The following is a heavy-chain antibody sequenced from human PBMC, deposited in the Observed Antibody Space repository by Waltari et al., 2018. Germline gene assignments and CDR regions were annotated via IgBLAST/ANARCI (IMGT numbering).Heavy chain of an antibody. V-gene: IGHV3-53*02. J-gene: IGHJ3*02. CDR2: IYSGGRT. Sequence: EVQLVETGGGLIQPGGSLRLSCAASGFTVSSNYMSWVRQAPGKGLEWVSVIYSGGRTYYADSVNGRFTISRDNSKNTLYLQMNSLRAEDTAVYYCARENTHAFDIWGQGTMVTVSS. CDR1: GFTVSSNY. CDR3: ARENTHAFDI.